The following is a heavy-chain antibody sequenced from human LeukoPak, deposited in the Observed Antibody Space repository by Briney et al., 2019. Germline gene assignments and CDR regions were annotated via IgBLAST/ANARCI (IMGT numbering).Heavy chain of an antibody. Sequence: PGGSLRLSCAASGFTFSDYGTHWVRQAPGKGLEWVAVIFYDGSKTYYADSVKGRFTISRDNSKNTLYLQMNSLRAEDTAVYYCAKDELPYDILTHDAFDIWGQGTMVTVSS. CDR3: AKDELPYDILTHDAFDI. J-gene: IGHJ3*02. D-gene: IGHD3-9*01. CDR1: GFTFSDYG. V-gene: IGHV3-30*02. CDR2: IFYDGSKT.